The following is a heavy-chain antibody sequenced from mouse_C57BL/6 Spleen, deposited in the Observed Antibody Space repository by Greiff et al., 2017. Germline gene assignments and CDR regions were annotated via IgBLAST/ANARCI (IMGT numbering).Heavy chain of an antibody. D-gene: IGHD2-3*01. CDR1: GYTFTSYW. CDR2: IHPNSGST. V-gene: IGHV1-64*01. CDR3: ARAGCYDCSNYFDY. Sequence: QVQLQQPGAELVKPGASVKLSCKASGYTFTSYWMHWVKQRPGQGLEWIGMIHPNSGSTNYNEKFKSKATLTVDKSSSTAYMQRSSLTSEDSAVYYCARAGCYDCSNYFDYWGQGTTLTVSS. J-gene: IGHJ2*01.